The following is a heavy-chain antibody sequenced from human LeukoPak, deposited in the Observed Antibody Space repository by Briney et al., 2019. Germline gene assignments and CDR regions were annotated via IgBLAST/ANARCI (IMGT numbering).Heavy chain of an antibody. V-gene: IGHV1-18*01. CDR2: ISAYNGNT. J-gene: IGHJ4*02. Sequence: GASVKVSCKASGYTFTSYGINWVRQAPGQGLEWMGWISAYNGNTNYAQKLQGRVTMTTDTSTSTAYMELRSLRSDDTAVYYWARDLDQYSGRYGGFGHDFWGQGTLVTVSS. CDR1: GYTFTSYG. CDR3: ARDLDQYSGRYGGFGHDF. D-gene: IGHD1-26*01.